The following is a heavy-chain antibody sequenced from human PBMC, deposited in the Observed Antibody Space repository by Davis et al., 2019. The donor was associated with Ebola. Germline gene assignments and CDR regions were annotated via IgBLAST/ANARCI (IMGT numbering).Heavy chain of an antibody. CDR2: ISGSAS. CDR3: AKGVHTDY. J-gene: IGHJ4*02. Sequence: GESLKISCAASGFTFSSYSMNWVRQAPGKGLEWVSTISGSASYYAHSVKGRFIISRDNSKNMLYLQMNSLRAEDTAVYYCAKGVHTDYWGQGSLVTVSS. V-gene: IGHV3-23*01. CDR1: GFTFSSYS.